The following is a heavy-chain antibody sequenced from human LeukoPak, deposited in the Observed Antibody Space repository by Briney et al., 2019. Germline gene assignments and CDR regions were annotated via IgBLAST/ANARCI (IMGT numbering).Heavy chain of an antibody. CDR1: GFTFDDYA. CDR2: ISWNSGSI. Sequence: GGSLRLSCAASGFTFDDYAMHWVRQAPGKGLEWVSGISWNSGSIGYADSVKGRFTISRDNAKNSLYLQMNSLRAEDTALYYCAKDLVPAANIHYGMDVWGQGTTVTVSS. CDR3: AKDLVPAANIHYGMDV. V-gene: IGHV3-9*01. D-gene: IGHD2-2*01. J-gene: IGHJ6*02.